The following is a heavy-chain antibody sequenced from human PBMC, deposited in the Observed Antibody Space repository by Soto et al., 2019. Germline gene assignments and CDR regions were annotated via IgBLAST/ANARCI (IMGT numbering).Heavy chain of an antibody. Sequence: GASVKVSFKVSGYTLTELSMHWVRQAPGKGLEWMGGFDPEDGETIYAQKFQGRVTITRDTSASTAYMDLSSLRSEDTAVYYCARGVREFEYLSPQGYWGQGTLVTVSS. J-gene: IGHJ4*02. CDR1: GYTLTELS. D-gene: IGHD3-16*02. V-gene: IGHV1-24*01. CDR2: FDPEDGET. CDR3: ARGVREFEYLSPQGY.